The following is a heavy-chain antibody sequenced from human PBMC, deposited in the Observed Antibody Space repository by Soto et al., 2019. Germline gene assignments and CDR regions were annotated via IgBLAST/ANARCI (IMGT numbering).Heavy chain of an antibody. Sequence: GESLKISCNGSGYSFSNYWITWVRQMPWKGLEWMGRIDPSDAYTTSSPSFQGHVTVSVDKSISTAYLQWSSLKASDTAMYYCARHSGPYSSTSPVGYWGQGTLVTVSS. V-gene: IGHV5-10-1*01. CDR1: GYSFSNYW. CDR3: ARHSGPYSSTSPVGY. CDR2: IDPSDAYT. D-gene: IGHD6-19*01. J-gene: IGHJ4*02.